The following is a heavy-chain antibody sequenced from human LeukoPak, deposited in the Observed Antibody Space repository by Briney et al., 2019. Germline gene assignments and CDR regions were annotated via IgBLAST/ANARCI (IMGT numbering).Heavy chain of an antibody. CDR1: GCCFTSYW. CDR2: IYPGDSDT. CDR3: ARLGVIPAATPDYYYYMDV. V-gene: IGHV5-51*01. D-gene: IGHD2-2*01. J-gene: IGHJ6*03. Sequence: GGSLKISCKGSGCCFTSYWIGWVRQMPGKGLEGMGIIYPGDSDTRYSPSFQGQVTISADNSISTAYLQWSSLKASDTAMYYCARLGVIPAATPDYYYYMDVWGKGTTVTVSS.